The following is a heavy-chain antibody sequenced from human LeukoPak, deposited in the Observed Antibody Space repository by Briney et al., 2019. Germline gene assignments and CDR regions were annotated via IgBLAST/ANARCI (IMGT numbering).Heavy chain of an antibody. V-gene: IGHV4-59*01. CDR1: GGSMSSYY. Sequence: SGTLSLTCSVPGGSMSSYYWSWIRQSPGKGLEWIGHIYDSGNTNYNPSLKSRVTISVETSKNEFSLQLTSVTAADTAVYYCARGSGWLPDSWGQGTRVTVSS. CDR2: IYDSGNT. CDR3: ARGSGWLPDS. D-gene: IGHD6-19*01. J-gene: IGHJ4*02.